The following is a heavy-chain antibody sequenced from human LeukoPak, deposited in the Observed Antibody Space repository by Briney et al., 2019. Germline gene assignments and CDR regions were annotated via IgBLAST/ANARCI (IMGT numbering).Heavy chain of an antibody. J-gene: IGHJ6*03. CDR1: RYSITSAYY. D-gene: IGHD6-13*01. CDR3: ARQGGSSSPYYYYYSDV. V-gene: IGHV4-38-2*02. CDR2: IYHSGNT. Sequence: PSETLSLTCIVSRYSITSAYYWGWIRQPPGKGLEWIGCIYHSGNTYCNPSLKSRVIISVDTSKNQFSLNLSSVTAADTAMYYCARQGGSSSPYYYYYSDVWGKGTTVTVSS.